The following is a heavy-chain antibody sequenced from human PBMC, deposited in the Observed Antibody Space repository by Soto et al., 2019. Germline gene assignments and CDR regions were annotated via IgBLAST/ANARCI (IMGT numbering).Heavy chain of an antibody. D-gene: IGHD3-3*01. J-gene: IGHJ5*02. CDR3: ARDEFWSGYLTNWIDP. CDR1: GGSISSSSYY. Sequence: PSETLSLTCTVSGGSISSSSYYWGWIRQPPGKGLEWIGSIYYSGSTYYNPSLKSRVTISVDTSKNQFSLKLSSVTAADTAVYYCARDEFWSGYLTNWIDPWGQGTLVTVSS. V-gene: IGHV4-39*02. CDR2: IYYSGST.